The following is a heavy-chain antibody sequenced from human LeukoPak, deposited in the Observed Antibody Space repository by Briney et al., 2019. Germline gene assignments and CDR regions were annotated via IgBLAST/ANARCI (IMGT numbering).Heavy chain of an antibody. V-gene: IGHV1-2*02. CDR3: ARGPEKSLWFGELLGHYYYYYYMDV. J-gene: IGHJ6*03. CDR2: INPNSGGT. Sequence: ASVKVSCKASGYTFTGYYMHWVRQAPGQGLEWMGWINPNSGGTNYAQKFQGRVTMTRDTSISTAYMELSRLRSEDTAVYYCARGPEKSLWFGELLGHYYYYYYMDVWGKGTTVTVSS. CDR1: GYTFTGYY. D-gene: IGHD3-10*01.